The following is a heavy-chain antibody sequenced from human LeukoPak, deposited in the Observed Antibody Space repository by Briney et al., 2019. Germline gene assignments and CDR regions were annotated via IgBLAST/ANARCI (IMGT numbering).Heavy chain of an antibody. V-gene: IGHV5-51*01. CDR2: IYPGDSDT. D-gene: IGHD3-22*01. CDR3: ARSYDSSGYLLTY. CDR1: GYSFSNYW. J-gene: IGHJ4*02. Sequence: GESLKISCKGSGYSFSNYWIGWVRQMPGKGLEWMGIIYPGDSDTRYSPSFQGQVTISADKSISTAYLQWSSLKASDTAMYYCARSYDSSGYLLTYWGQGTLVTVSS.